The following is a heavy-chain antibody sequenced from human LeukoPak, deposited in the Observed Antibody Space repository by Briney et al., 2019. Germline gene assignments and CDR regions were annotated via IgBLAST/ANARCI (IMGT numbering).Heavy chain of an antibody. J-gene: IGHJ4*02. CDR2: INHSGST. CDR3: ARDRYGDMPIDY. D-gene: IGHD4-17*01. V-gene: IGHV4-34*01. Sequence: SETLSLTCTVSGGSISSYYWSWIRQPPGKGLEWVGEINHSGSTNYNPSLKSRVTISVDTSKNQFSLKLSSVTAADTAVYYCARDRYGDMPIDYWGQGTLVTVSS. CDR1: GGSISSYY.